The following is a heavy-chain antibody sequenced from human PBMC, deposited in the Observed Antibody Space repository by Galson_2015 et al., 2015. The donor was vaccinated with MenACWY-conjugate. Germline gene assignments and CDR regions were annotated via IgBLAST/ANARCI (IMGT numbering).Heavy chain of an antibody. CDR3: ARVRILRQQLVLRYDNWFDP. D-gene: IGHD6-13*01. CDR1: GGSFSGYY. J-gene: IGHJ5*02. CDR2: INHSGST. Sequence: ETLSLTCAVYGGSFSGYYWSWIRRPPGKGLEWIGEINHSGSTDYNPSLKSRVTISVDTSKNQFSLKLSSVTAADTAVYYCARVRILRQQLVLRYDNWFDPWGQGTLVTVSS. V-gene: IGHV4-34*01.